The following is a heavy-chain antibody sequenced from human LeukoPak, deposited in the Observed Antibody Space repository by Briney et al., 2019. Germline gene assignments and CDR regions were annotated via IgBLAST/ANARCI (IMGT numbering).Heavy chain of an antibody. CDR2: ISGTGGRT. CDR3: AKETLPTYYYDSSGYYPDDY. V-gene: IGHV3-23*01. Sequence: PGGSLRLSCAASGFTFSSYAMSWVRQAPGKGLEWVSAISGTGGRTYYADSVKGRFTISRDNSKNTLYLQMNSLRAEDTAVYYCAKETLPTYYYDSSGYYPDDYWGQGTLVTVSS. D-gene: IGHD3-22*01. J-gene: IGHJ4*02. CDR1: GFTFSSYA.